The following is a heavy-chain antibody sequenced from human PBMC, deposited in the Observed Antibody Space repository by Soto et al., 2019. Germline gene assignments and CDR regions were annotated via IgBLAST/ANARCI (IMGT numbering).Heavy chain of an antibody. J-gene: IGHJ6*03. Sequence: ASVKVSCKASGYNFTSYGISWVRQAPGQGLEWMGWISAYNGNTNYAQKLQGRVTMTTDTSTSTAYMGLRSLRSDDTAVYYWARIVVPAATRMGGYYYMDVWGKGTTVTVSS. CDR1: GYNFTSYG. CDR2: ISAYNGNT. CDR3: ARIVVPAATRMGGYYYMDV. V-gene: IGHV1-18*01. D-gene: IGHD2-2*01.